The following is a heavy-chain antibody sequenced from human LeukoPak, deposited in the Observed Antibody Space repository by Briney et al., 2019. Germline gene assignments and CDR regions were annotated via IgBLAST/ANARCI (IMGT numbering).Heavy chain of an antibody. CDR2: MYPDDSDT. J-gene: IGHJ4*02. CDR3: ARRSNGGKEFDY. CDR1: GYSFSSYW. V-gene: IGHV5-51*01. D-gene: IGHD6-13*01. Sequence: GESLKISCKGSGYSFSSYWIAWVRQMPGKGLEWMGIMYPDDSDTIFSSSFQGQVTFSADKSISTAYLQWSSLKASDTAMYYCARRSNGGKEFDYWGQGTLVTVSS.